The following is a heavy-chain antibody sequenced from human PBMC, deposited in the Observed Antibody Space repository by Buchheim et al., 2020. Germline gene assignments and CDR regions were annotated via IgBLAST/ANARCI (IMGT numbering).Heavy chain of an antibody. CDR2: IKEDGSEK. J-gene: IGHJ5*02. CDR1: GFTFSNYA. Sequence: EVQLLESGGGLVQPGGSLRLSCAASGFTFSNYAMNWVRQAPGKGLEWVANIKEDGSEKYFVDSVKARFSISRDNAKNSVYLQMNSLRAEDTAMYYCARGRGYFYSNEDNWPDPWGQGTL. V-gene: IGHV3-7*01. D-gene: IGHD1-1*01. CDR3: ARGRGYFYSNEDNWPDP.